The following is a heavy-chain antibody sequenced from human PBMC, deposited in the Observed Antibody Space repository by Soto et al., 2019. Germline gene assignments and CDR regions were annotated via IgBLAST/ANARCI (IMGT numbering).Heavy chain of an antibody. CDR1: GLTFSSYG. CDR3: HSLVGATTAPGY. CDR2: ISGNGDNT. Sequence: HPGGSLRLSCAASGLTFSSYGMSWVRQAPVKGLEWVSTISGNGDNTYYAGSVKGRFSVSRDNSKNKLYLQMNGLRAEDTAVYYCHSLVGATTAPGYWGQGTLVTVSS. J-gene: IGHJ4*02. D-gene: IGHD1-26*01. V-gene: IGHV3-23*01.